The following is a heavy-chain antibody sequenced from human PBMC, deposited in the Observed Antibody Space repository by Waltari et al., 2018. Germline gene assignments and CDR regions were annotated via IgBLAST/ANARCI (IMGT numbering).Heavy chain of an antibody. Sequence: VQLVAPGGGVVPPGRYLRLSWAASEFTSSSYALHWVRQAPGKGLEWVAVISYNARNIYYVDSVKGRFTISRDNSKRMLYLQMNSLRAEDTAVYYCARDYCDRSNCHGMDVWGQGTTVTVSS. J-gene: IGHJ6*02. D-gene: IGHD3-22*01. V-gene: IGHV3-30*04. CDR3: ARDYCDRSNCHGMDV. CDR2: ISYNARNI. CDR1: EFTSSSYA.